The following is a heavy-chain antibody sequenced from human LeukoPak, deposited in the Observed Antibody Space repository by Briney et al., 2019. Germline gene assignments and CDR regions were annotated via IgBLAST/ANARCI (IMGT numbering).Heavy chain of an antibody. J-gene: IGHJ6*03. CDR3: ARSKYYYYMDV. CDR1: GFSFSNYW. CDR2: ISTDGSST. D-gene: IGHD4-11*01. V-gene: IGHV3-74*01. Sequence: GGSLRLSCAASGFSFSNYWMHWVRQAPGKGLVWVSRISTDGSSTSYADSVKGRFTVSRDNAKNPLYLQMNSLRAEDTALYYCARSKYYYYMDVWGKGTTVTVSS.